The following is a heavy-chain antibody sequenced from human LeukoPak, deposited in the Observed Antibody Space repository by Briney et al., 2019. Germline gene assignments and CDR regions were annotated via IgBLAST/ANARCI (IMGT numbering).Heavy chain of an antibody. Sequence: GGSLRLSCAASGFTVSSNYMSWVRQAPGKGLEWVSVIYSSDNTNYADSVKGRFTISRDNSKNTLYLQVNSLRAEDTAVYYCARGPPNSGSWYGSMDVWGKGTTVTISS. D-gene: IGHD6-13*01. CDR1: GFTVSSNY. V-gene: IGHV3-66*01. J-gene: IGHJ6*04. CDR2: IYSSDNT. CDR3: ARGPPNSGSWYGSMDV.